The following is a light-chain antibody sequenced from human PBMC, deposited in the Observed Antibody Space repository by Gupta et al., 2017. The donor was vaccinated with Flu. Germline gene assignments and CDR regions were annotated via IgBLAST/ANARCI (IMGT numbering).Light chain of an antibody. CDR3: QQGSNWPRT. Sequence: EIVLTQSPATLSLSPGERATLSCRASQSVSSYLAWYQQKPGQAPRLLIYDASNRATGIPARFSGSGSGTDFTLTISSLEPEDFANYYCQQGSNWPRTFGQGTKLEIK. J-gene: IGKJ2*01. CDR1: QSVSSY. V-gene: IGKV3-11*01. CDR2: DAS.